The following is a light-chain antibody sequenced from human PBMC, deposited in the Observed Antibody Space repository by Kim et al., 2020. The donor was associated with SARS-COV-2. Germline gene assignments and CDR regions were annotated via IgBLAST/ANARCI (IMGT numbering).Light chain of an antibody. V-gene: IGLV2-8*01. Sequence: GPSVTISGTGTSRDVGPYTYVSWYQQHPGKAPKRMIYDVNKRPSGVPDRFSGSKSGNTASLTVSGLQAGDEADYYCSSYAGSNNWVFGGGTQLTVL. CDR2: DVN. J-gene: IGLJ3*02. CDR3: SSYAGSNNWV. CDR1: SRDVGPYTY.